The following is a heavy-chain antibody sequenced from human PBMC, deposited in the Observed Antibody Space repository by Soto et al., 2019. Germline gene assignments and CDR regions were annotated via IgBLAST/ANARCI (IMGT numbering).Heavy chain of an antibody. D-gene: IGHD5-18*01. CDR1: GDSISSSIDY. V-gene: IGHV4-39*01. J-gene: IGHJ4*02. CDR3: ARQLMWIRNANNDY. CDR2: IYYSGTT. Sequence: SETLSLTCTVFGDSISSSIDYWGWIHQPPGEGLEWIGSIYYSGTTYYNPSLKSRVTISVDTSKNHFSLELNSVTAADTAVYYCARQLMWIRNANNDYWGQGTLVTVSS.